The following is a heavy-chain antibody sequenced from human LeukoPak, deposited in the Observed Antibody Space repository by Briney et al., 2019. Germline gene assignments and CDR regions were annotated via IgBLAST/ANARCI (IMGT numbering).Heavy chain of an antibody. D-gene: IGHD3-16*01. CDR3: AKRNFGGVWGSYVDAFDI. Sequence: GGSLRLSCAASGFTFSSYAMSWVRQAPGKGLEWVSAISGSGGSTYYADSVKGRFTISRDNFKNTLYLQMNSLRAEDTAVYYCAKRNFGGVWGSYVDAFDIWGQGTMVTVFS. J-gene: IGHJ3*02. CDR1: GFTFSSYA. V-gene: IGHV3-23*01. CDR2: ISGSGGST.